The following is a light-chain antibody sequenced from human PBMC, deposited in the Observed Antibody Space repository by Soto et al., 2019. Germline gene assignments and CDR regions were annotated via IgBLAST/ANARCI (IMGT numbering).Light chain of an antibody. CDR3: VSYATSTTLYV. CDR1: SSDVGSFNY. Sequence: QSVLTQPASVSGSPGQSITISCTATSSDVGSFNYVSWYQHHPGKAPKLMIYEVTSRPSGVSNRFSGSKSGNTASLTLSGLQAEDAADYYCVSYATSTTLYVFGSGTKLTVL. CDR2: EVT. J-gene: IGLJ1*01. V-gene: IGLV2-14*01.